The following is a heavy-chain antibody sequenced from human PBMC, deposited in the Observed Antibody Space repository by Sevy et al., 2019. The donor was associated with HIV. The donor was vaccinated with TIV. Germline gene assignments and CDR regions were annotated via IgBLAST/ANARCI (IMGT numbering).Heavy chain of an antibody. V-gene: IGHV3-7*01. J-gene: IGHJ6*02. CDR2: IKQDGSEK. Sequence: GGSLRLSCAASGFTFSSYWITWVRQAPGKGLEWVANIKQDGSEKYYVDSVKGRFTISRDNAKKSLYLQMNSLRAEDTAVYYCARGAARGTATVRFYYYRMDVWGQGTPVTVSS. CDR1: GFTFSSYW. CDR3: ARGAARGTATVRFYYYRMDV. D-gene: IGHD5-18*01.